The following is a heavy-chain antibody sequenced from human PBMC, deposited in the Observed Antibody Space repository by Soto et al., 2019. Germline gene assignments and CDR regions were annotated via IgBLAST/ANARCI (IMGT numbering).Heavy chain of an antibody. Sequence: ASVKVSCKASGYTVTSYYIHWVRQAPGQGFEWIGIINPGAGGGSYAQKFQGRVTLTRDTSTSTVYMELSSLRSEDTAVYHCAREGQQLAQEKYYQFNGMDVWGQGTTVTVSS. CDR2: INPGAGGG. V-gene: IGHV1-46*01. J-gene: IGHJ6*02. CDR3: AREGQQLAQEKYYQFNGMDV. CDR1: GYTVTSYY. D-gene: IGHD6-13*01.